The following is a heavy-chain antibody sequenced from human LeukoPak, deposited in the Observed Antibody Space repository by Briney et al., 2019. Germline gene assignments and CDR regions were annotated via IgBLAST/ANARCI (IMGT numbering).Heavy chain of an antibody. J-gene: IGHJ4*02. V-gene: IGHV4-61*01. CDR2: IYTSGST. Sequence: PSETLSLTCTVSGVSVSRGTYYWTWIRQPPGKGLEWIGNIYTSGSTNYSPSLKSRLTISLDTSKNQFSLKLSSVTAADTAVYYCARMAYYYDSDGYSQLDYWGQGTLVTVSS. D-gene: IGHD3-22*01. CDR3: ARMAYYYDSDGYSQLDY. CDR1: GVSVSRGTYY.